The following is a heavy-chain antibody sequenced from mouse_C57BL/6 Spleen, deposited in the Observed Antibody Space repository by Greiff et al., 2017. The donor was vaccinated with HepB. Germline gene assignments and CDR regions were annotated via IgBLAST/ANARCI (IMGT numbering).Heavy chain of an antibody. CDR1: GFTFTDYY. V-gene: IGHV7-3*01. J-gene: IGHJ1*03. CDR3: ARSITTARYFDV. D-gene: IGHD1-2*01. Sequence: EVKVVESGGGLVQPGGSLSLSCAASGFTFTDYYMSWVRQPPGKALEWLGFIRNKANGYTTEYSASVKGRFTISRDNSQSILYLQMNALRAEDSATYYCARSITTARYFDVWGTGTTVTVSS. CDR2: IRNKANGYTT.